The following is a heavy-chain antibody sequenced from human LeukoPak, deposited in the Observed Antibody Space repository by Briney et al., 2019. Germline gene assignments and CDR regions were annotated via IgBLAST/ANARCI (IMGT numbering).Heavy chain of an antibody. D-gene: IGHD1-26*01. CDR1: GGSISNYY. CDR3: ARHTGGLGGTGFDY. CDR2: INYSGTT. V-gene: IGHV4-59*08. Sequence: SSETLSLTCTASGGSISNYYWSWVRQPPGKGLEWIGYINYSGTTDYNPSLKSRVTISVDTSKNQSSLKLQSVSAADTAVYYCARHTGGLGGTGFDYWGQGTLVTVSS. J-gene: IGHJ4*02.